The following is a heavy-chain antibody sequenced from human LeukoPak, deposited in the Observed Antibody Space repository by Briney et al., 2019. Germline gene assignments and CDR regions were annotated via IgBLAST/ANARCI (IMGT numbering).Heavy chain of an antibody. V-gene: IGHV1-69*06. D-gene: IGHD3-10*01. J-gene: IGHJ3*02. CDR3: AREEGGSGKIDAFDI. Sequence: ASVKVSCKASGGTFSSYAISWVRQAPGQGLEWMGGIIPIFGTANYAQKFQGRVTITADKSTSTAYMELSSLRSEDTAVCYCAREEGGSGKIDAFDIWGQGTMVTVSS. CDR2: IIPIFGTA. CDR1: GGTFSSYA.